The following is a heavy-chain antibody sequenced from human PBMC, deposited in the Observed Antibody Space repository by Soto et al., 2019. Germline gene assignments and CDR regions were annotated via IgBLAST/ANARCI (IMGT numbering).Heavy chain of an antibody. CDR1: GFTFNNAW. V-gene: IGHV3-15*01. J-gene: IGHJ4*02. Sequence: EVQLVESGGGLVKPGGSLRLSCAASGFTFNNAWMNWVRQAPGKGLEWVGRVKSKTDGGATDYAAPVKGRFTISRDDSKNIIYLQMNSLNTEDTAVYYCTTLTVVDVHSDYWGQGTLVLVSS. D-gene: IGHD2-15*01. CDR3: TTLTVVDVHSDY. CDR2: VKSKTDGGAT.